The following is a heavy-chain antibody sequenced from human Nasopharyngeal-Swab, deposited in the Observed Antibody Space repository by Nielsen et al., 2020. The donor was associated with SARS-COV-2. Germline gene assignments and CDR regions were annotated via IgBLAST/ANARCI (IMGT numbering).Heavy chain of an antibody. Sequence: GGSLRLSCAASGFTFSGFAIHWVRQASGRGLEWVGRIRSKANSYATAYAASVKGRFTISRDDSKNTAYLQMNSLKTEDTAVYYCTRGGIVGPPELGMDVWGQGTTVTVSS. J-gene: IGHJ6*02. CDR1: GFTFSGFA. D-gene: IGHD1-26*01. CDR3: TRGGIVGPPELGMDV. V-gene: IGHV3-73*01. CDR2: IRSKANSYAT.